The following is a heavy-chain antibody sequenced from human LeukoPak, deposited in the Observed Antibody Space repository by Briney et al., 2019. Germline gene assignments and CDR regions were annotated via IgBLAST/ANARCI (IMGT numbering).Heavy chain of an antibody. J-gene: IGHJ5*02. CDR3: ARDIVPVAGTSGWFDP. CDR1: LFTLSSYA. V-gene: IGHV3-30*04. Sequence: PVGSLRLSCAASLFTLSSYAIHCVRQAPAKGLEWVAVISYDGSNKYYADSVKGRFTISRDNSKNTLYLQMNSLRAEDTAVYYCARDIVPVAGTSGWFDPWGQGTLVTVSS. CDR2: ISYDGSNK. D-gene: IGHD6-19*01.